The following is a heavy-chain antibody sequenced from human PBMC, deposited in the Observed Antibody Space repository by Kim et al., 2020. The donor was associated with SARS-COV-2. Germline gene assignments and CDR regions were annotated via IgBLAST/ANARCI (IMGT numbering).Heavy chain of an antibody. D-gene: IGHD6-13*01. CDR2: ISSSSSYI. CDR1: GFTFSSYS. CDR3: AREGRSSWYSGYYGMDV. J-gene: IGHJ6*02. V-gene: IGHV3-21*01. Sequence: GGSLRLSCAASGFTFSSYSMNWVRQAPGKGLEWVSSISSSSSYIYYADSVKGRFTISRDNAKNSLYLQMNSLRAEDTAVYYCAREGRSSWYSGYYGMDVWGQGTTVTVSS.